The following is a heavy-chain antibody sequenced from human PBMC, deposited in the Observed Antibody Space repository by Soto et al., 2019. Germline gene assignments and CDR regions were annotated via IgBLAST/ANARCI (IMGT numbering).Heavy chain of an antibody. CDR3: ARDGEVSRSGWSYYYVDV. CDR1: GFNVSSNY. D-gene: IGHD6-19*01. J-gene: IGHJ6*03. CDR2: LYSDGTT. V-gene: IGHV3-53*04. Sequence: VLLVESGGGLVQPGGSLILSCAASGFNVSSNYMICVLQAPGKGLEWVSVLYSDGTTYYADSVRGRFTIYRHNSKNTLKIQMNNLRSEDKAVDYCARDGEVSRSGWSYYYVDVWGKGTTVTVS.